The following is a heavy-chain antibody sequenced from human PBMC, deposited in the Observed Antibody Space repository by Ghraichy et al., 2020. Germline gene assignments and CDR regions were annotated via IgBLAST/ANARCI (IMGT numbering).Heavy chain of an antibody. J-gene: IGHJ4*02. Sequence: GGSLRLSCAASGLSFKGAWMNWVRQAPGKGLEWVGRIKSRSSGGTIDYAAPVKGRFTCSRDDSKNTLDLEMTSLKTEDTAVYYCVWEVPEGTFGNWGQGILVTVSS. CDR3: VWEVPEGTFGN. D-gene: IGHD1-26*01. CDR2: IKSRSSGGTI. CDR1: GLSFKGAW. V-gene: IGHV3-15*07.